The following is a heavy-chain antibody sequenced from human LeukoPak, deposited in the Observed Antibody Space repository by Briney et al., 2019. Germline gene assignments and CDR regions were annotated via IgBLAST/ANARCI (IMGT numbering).Heavy chain of an antibody. Sequence: PGGSLRLSCAASGFTFSSYSMNWVRQAPGKGLEWVSSISSSSSYIYYADSVKGRFTISRDNAKNSLYLQMNSLRAEDTAVYYCARDDTVTTWRCSLAAYYFDYWGQGTLVTVSS. CDR3: ARDDTVTTWRCSLAAYYFDY. CDR2: ISSSSSYI. J-gene: IGHJ4*02. V-gene: IGHV3-21*01. CDR1: GFTFSSYS. D-gene: IGHD4-17*01.